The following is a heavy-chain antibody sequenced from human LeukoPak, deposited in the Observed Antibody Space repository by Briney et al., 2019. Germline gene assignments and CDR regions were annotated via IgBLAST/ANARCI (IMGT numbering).Heavy chain of an antibody. J-gene: IGHJ6*03. CDR1: GGSISSYY. CDR2: IYYSGST. CDR3: ARDQVTTTSYYYYMDV. Sequence: SETLPLTCTVSGGSISSYYWSWIRQPPGKGLEWIGYIYYSGSTNYNPSLKSRVTISVDTSKNQFSLKLSSVTAADTAVYYCARDQVTTTSYYYYMDVWGKGTTVTVSS. D-gene: IGHD4-11*01. V-gene: IGHV4-59*01.